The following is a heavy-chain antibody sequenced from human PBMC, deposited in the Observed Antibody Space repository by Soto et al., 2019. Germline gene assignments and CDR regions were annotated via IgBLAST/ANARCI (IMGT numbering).Heavy chain of an antibody. J-gene: IGHJ4*02. CDR2: IYEAGTT. D-gene: IGHD3-10*01. CDR3: ARRGSGHTFDY. Sequence: QMQLHESGPGLVKASETLSLTCGVSGGSISSRNWWSWVRQPPGKGLEWIGSIYEAGTTFYNSSLKSRVTISADTSKNHFSLRLSSVTAADTAVYYCARRGSGHTFDYWGQGTLVTVSS. CDR1: GGSISSRNW. V-gene: IGHV4-39*01.